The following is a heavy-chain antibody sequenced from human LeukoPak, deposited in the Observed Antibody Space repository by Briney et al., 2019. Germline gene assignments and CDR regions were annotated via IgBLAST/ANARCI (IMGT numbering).Heavy chain of an antibody. CDR1: GGSISSYY. CDR3: ARSLPRSVGTGRDILTGLDY. Sequence: PPETLSLTCTVSGGSISSYYWSWIRQPPGKGLEWIGYIYYSGSTNYNPSLKSRVTISVDTSKNQFSLKLSSVTAADTAVYYCARSLPRSVGTGRDILTGLDYWGQGTLVTVSS. D-gene: IGHD3-9*01. CDR2: IYYSGST. J-gene: IGHJ4*02. V-gene: IGHV4-59*01.